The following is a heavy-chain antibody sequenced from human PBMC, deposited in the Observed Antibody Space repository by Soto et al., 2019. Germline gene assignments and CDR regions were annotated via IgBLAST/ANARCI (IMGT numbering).Heavy chain of an antibody. CDR1: GSTFSSYW. J-gene: IGHJ4*02. Sequence: PGGSLRLSCAASGSTFSSYWMHWVRQAPGKGLVWVSRINSDGSSTSYADSVKGRFTISRDNAKNTLYLQMNSLRAEDTAVYYCARGEGFYDSSGYYYDYWGQGTLVTVSS. V-gene: IGHV3-74*01. CDR3: ARGEGFYDSSGYYYDY. CDR2: INSDGSST. D-gene: IGHD3-22*01.